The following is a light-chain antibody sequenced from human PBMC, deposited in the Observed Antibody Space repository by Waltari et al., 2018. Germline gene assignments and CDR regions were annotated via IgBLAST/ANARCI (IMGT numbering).Light chain of an antibody. CDR1: QSVSNY. J-gene: IGKJ5*01. Sequence: EIVLTQSPATLSLSPGERATLSCRASQSVSNYLAWYQQKPGQAPRLLIYDASNRAPGIPAMFSGSGSGTDFTLTISSLEPEDFAVYYCQQRSNWPPITFGQGTRLEIK. CDR3: QQRSNWPPIT. CDR2: DAS. V-gene: IGKV3-11*01.